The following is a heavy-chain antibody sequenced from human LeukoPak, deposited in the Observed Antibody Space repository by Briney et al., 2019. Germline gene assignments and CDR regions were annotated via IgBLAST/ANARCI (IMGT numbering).Heavy chain of an antibody. Sequence: SETLSLTCTVSGDSISSSDYYWGWIRQPPGKGLEWIGRIYFSGNTYYNPSLKSRVIMSVDTSKNQFSLKLTSVTAADTAVYYCARHYYDRSGQPYCFDPWGQGTLVTVSS. V-gene: IGHV4-39*01. CDR3: ARHYYDRSGQPYCFDP. J-gene: IGHJ5*02. D-gene: IGHD3-22*01. CDR2: IYFSGNT. CDR1: GDSISSSDYY.